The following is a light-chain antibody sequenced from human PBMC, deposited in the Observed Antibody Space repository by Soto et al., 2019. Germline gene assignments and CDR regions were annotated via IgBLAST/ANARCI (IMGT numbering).Light chain of an antibody. V-gene: IGKV3-20*01. J-gene: IGKJ2*01. CDR1: QSFSSGY. Sequence: DIVLTQSPGTLSLSPGERATLSCRASQSFSSGYLAWYQQKPGQPPRLLIYGASTRATDSPDRFSGSASGREVIIPTSRLEPEDFAVYYCHQYGSSPPYTFGQGTKVEI. CDR3: HQYGSSPPYT. CDR2: GAS.